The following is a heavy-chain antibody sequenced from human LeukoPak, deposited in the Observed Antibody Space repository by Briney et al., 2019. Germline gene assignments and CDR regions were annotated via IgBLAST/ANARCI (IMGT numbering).Heavy chain of an antibody. V-gene: IGHV3-48*03. CDR1: GFTFSRYE. CDR3: ATASYFDFPS. Sequence: GGSLRLSCAASGFTFSRYEMNWVRQAPGKGLEWVSYISVSGSAKNYADSVKGRFTISRDNAKNSPHPQMNSLRAEDTAVYYCATASYFDFPSWGQGTLVTVSS. CDR2: ISVSGSAK. J-gene: IGHJ5*02. D-gene: IGHD3-3*01.